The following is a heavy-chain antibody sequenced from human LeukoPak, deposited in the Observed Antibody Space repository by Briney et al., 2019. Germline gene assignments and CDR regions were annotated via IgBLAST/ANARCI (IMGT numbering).Heavy chain of an antibody. V-gene: IGHV1-18*01. CDR2: IHPSNGNT. J-gene: IGHJ6*03. CDR3: ARQLHYWSGQNYYYYLDV. Sequence: ASVTVSCEASGYLFTIQALTWVRQAPGQGLEWMAWIHPSNGNTFYAQKFQGRVTLTTDSSTVYMDMRSLRSDDTAVYYCARQLHYWSGQNYYYYLDVWGKGTPVIVSS. CDR1: GYLFTIQA. D-gene: IGHD3-3*02.